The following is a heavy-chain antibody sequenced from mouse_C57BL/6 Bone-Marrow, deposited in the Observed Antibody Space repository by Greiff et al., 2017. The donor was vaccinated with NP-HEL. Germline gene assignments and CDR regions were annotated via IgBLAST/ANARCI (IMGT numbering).Heavy chain of an antibody. V-gene: IGHV1-59*01. CDR2: IDPSDSYT. CDR3: ARRGDGYYYFDY. J-gene: IGHJ2*01. D-gene: IGHD2-3*01. Sequence: QVQLQQPGAELVRPGTSVKLSCKASGYTFTSYWMHWVKQRPGQGLEWIGVIDPSDSYTNYNQKFKGKATLTVDTSSSTAYMHLSSLTSEDSAVYYCARRGDGYYYFDYWGQGTTLTVSS. CDR1: GYTFTSYW.